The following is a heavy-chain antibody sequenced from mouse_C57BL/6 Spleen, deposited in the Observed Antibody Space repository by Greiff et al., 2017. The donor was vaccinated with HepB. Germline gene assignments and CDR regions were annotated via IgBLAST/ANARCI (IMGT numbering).Heavy chain of an antibody. V-gene: IGHV1-74*01. CDR3: AIPSSITTVPLDY. CDR2: IHPSDSDT. D-gene: IGHD1-1*01. Sequence: QVQLQQPGAELVKPGASVKVSCKASGYTFTSYWMHWVKQRPGQGLEWIGRIHPSDSDTNYNQKFKGKATLTVDKSSSTAYMQLSSLTSEDSAVYYCAIPSSITTVPLDYWGQGTSVTVSS. CDR1: GYTFTSYW. J-gene: IGHJ4*01.